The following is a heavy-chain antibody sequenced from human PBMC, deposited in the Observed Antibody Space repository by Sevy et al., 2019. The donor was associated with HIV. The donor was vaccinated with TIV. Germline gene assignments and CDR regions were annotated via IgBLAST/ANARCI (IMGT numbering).Heavy chain of an antibody. CDR2: IYNSGST. CDR3: ARVDRAYYDGSAFDF. J-gene: IGHJ4*02. CDR1: GGSFSSGNYY. D-gene: IGHD3-22*01. V-gene: IGHV4-61*02. Sequence: SETLSLTCTVSGGSFSSGNYYWSWIRQPAGKRLEWIGRIYNSGSTNYNPSLKSRVTISVDTSKNQFSLRLSSVTAADTAVYYCARVDRAYYDGSAFDFWGQRTLVTVSS.